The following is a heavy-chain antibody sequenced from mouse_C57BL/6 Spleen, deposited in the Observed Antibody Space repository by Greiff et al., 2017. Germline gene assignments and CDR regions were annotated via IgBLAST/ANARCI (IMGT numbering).Heavy chain of an antibody. Sequence: VQLQQSGPELVKPGASVKISCKASGYAFSSSWMNWVKQRPGKGLEWIGRIYPGDGDTNYNGKFKGKATLTADKSSSTAYMQLSSLTSEDSAVYFCAKEENYYGSSPHFDYWGQGTTLTVSS. J-gene: IGHJ2*01. CDR3: AKEENYYGSSPHFDY. CDR1: GYAFSSSW. CDR2: IYPGDGDT. D-gene: IGHD1-1*01. V-gene: IGHV1-82*01.